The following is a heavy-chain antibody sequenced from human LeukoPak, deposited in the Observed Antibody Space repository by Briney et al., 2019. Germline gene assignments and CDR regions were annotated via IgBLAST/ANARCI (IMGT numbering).Heavy chain of an antibody. D-gene: IGHD6-13*01. CDR3: AGRSIAAAGGWFDP. CDR1: GGSISSGDYY. CDR2: IYYSGST. J-gene: IGHJ5*02. V-gene: IGHV4-30-4*01. Sequence: SQTLSLTCTVSGGSISSGDYYWSWIRQPPGKGLEWIGYIYYSGSTYYNPSLKSRVTISVDTPKNQFSLKLSSVTAADTAVYYCAGRSIAAAGGWFDPWGQGTLVTVSS.